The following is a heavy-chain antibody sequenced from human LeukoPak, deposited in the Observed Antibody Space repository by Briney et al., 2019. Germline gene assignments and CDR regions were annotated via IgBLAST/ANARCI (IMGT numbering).Heavy chain of an antibody. D-gene: IGHD3-16*01. CDR1: GGSISSYY. CDR2: IYYSGST. V-gene: IGHV4-59*01. CDR3: ARDWGVGPMPKSRFDP. J-gene: IGHJ5*02. Sequence: SETLSLTCTVSGGSISSYYWSWIRQPPGKGLEWIGYIYYSGSTNYNPSLKSRVTISVDTSKNQFSLKLSSVTAADTAVYYSARDWGVGPMPKSRFDPWGQGTLVTVSS.